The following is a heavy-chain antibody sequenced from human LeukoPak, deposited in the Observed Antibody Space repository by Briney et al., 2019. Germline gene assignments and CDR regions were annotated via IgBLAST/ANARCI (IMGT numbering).Heavy chain of an antibody. CDR3: ARATVTTLSFDY. CDR2: INWNGGST. J-gene: IGHJ4*02. Sequence: PGGSLRLSCAASGCTFDDYGMSWVRQAPGKGLEWVSGINWNGGSTGYADSVKGRFTISRDNAKNSLYLQMNSLRAEDTALYYCARATVTTLSFDYWGQGTLVTVSS. V-gene: IGHV3-20*04. D-gene: IGHD4-17*01. CDR1: GCTFDDYG.